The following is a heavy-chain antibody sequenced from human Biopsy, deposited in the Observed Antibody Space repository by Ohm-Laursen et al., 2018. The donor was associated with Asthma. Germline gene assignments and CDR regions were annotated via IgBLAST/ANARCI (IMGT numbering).Heavy chain of an antibody. CDR1: GGTFSRYA. D-gene: IGHD3-9*01. V-gene: IGHV1-3*01. J-gene: IGHJ3*02. CDR2: INAGNGNT. CDR3: AKKYFDFLAGQVNGCFAM. Sequence: GASVKVSCKASGGTFSRYAISWVRQAPGQRLEWMGWINAGNGNTKYSQKFQGRVTITRDTSASTAYMDLSSLRSEDTAAYYCAKKYFDFLAGQVNGCFAMWGQGAMVTVSS.